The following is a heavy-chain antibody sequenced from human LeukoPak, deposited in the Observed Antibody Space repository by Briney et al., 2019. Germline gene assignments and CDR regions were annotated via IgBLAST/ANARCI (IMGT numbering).Heavy chain of an antibody. D-gene: IGHD4-11*01. CDR3: ARGPLYTVTAYYYYYYYMDV. V-gene: IGHV1-69*05. J-gene: IGHJ6*03. CDR2: IIPIFGTA. CDR1: GGTFSSYA. Sequence: SVKVSCKASGGTFSSYAISWVRQAPGQGLEWMGRIIPIFGTANYAQKFQGRVTITTDESTSTAYMELSSLRSEDTAVYYCARGPLYTVTAYYYYYYYMDVWGKGTTVTVSS.